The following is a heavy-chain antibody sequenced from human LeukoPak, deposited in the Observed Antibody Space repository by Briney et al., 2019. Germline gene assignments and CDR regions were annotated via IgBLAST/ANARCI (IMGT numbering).Heavy chain of an antibody. V-gene: IGHV3-33*01. Sequence: PGGSLRLSCAASGFTFSSYGMHWVRQAPGKGLEWVALIWYDGRTKYYADSVKGRLTISRDNSKNTVYLKMSSLRAEDTAVYYCARDYRTTVTASDDAFDIWGQGTLVTVSS. D-gene: IGHD4-17*01. J-gene: IGHJ3*02. CDR2: IWYDGRTK. CDR1: GFTFSSYG. CDR3: ARDYRTTVTASDDAFDI.